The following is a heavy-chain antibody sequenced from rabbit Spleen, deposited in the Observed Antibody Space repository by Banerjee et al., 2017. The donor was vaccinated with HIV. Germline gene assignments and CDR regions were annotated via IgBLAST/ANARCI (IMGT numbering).Heavy chain of an antibody. CDR2: IYVGDGST. CDR1: GFDFSNYG. CDR3: ARGSATMTMVITGYYLAL. V-gene: IGHV1S47*01. D-gene: IGHD2-1*01. Sequence: QEQLVESGGGLVQPGGSLKLSCKASGFDFSNYGVSWVRQAPGKGLECIACIYVGDGSTYYASWVNGRFTISKTSSTTVTLQMTSLTAADTATYFCARGSATMTMVITGYYLALWGPGTLVTVS. J-gene: IGHJ6*01.